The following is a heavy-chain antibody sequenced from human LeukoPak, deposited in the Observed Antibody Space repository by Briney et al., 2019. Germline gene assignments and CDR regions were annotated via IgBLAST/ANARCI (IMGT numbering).Heavy chain of an antibody. CDR2: INPNSGGT. J-gene: IGHJ4*02. CDR3: AALWFGEPVNY. Sequence: PWASVKVSCKASGYTFTSYGISWVRQAPGQGLEWMGWINPNSGGTNYAQKFQGRVTMTRDTSISTAYMELSRLRSDDTAVYYCAALWFGEPVNYWGQGTLVTVSS. V-gene: IGHV1-2*02. D-gene: IGHD3-10*01. CDR1: GYTFTSYG.